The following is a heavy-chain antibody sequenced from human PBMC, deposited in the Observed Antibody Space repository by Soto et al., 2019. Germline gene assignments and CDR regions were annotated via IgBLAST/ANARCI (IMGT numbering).Heavy chain of an antibody. CDR2: IWYDGSNK. D-gene: IGHD2-21*02. CDR1: GFTFSSYG. V-gene: IGHV3-33*01. Sequence: PGGSLRLSCAASGFTFSSYGMHWVRQAPGKGLEWVAVIWYDGSNKYYADSVKGRFTISRDNSKNTLYLQMNSLRAEDTAVYYCARAVRAAGGITIANCGGDCYPGYWGQGTLVTVSS. J-gene: IGHJ4*02. CDR3: ARAVRAAGGITIANCGGDCYPGY.